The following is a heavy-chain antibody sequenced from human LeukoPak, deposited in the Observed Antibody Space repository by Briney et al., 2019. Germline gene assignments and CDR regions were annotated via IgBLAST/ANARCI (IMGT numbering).Heavy chain of an antibody. D-gene: IGHD2-2*01. CDR1: GGTFSSYA. J-gene: IGHJ5*02. CDR3: AREGDCSSTSCYFSRNWFDP. Sequence: GASVKVSCKAPGGTFSSYAITWVRQAPGQGLKWLEGTTPTFGTANYAQKFQGRVTITADESTSTAYMELSSLRSEDTAVYYCAREGDCSSTSCYFSRNWFDPWGQGTLVTVSS. V-gene: IGHV1-69*13. CDR2: TTPTFGTA.